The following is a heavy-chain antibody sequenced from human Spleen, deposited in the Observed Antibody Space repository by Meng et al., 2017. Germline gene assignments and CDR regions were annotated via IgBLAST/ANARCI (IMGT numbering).Heavy chain of an antibody. CDR2: ISWSSGRI. Sequence: SLKISCAASGFTFDDHAMHWVRQAPGKGLEWVSTISWSSGRIGYADSVKGRLIITRDNAKNSLYLQVNSLTAEDTALDYCARAAYSYGIDYWGQGTLVIVSS. D-gene: IGHD5-18*01. CDR3: ARAAYSYGIDY. V-gene: IGHV3-9*01. J-gene: IGHJ4*02. CDR1: GFTFDDHA.